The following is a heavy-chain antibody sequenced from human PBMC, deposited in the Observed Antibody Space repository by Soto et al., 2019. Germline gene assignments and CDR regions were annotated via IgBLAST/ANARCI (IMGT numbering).Heavy chain of an antibody. Sequence: GASVEVSCKASGYTFTSNVINWVRQAPGQGLEWMGWISPYNGNTGYSQKLQDRVTMTTDTSTSTAYMELRDLRSDDTAVYYCARGVSGAYDYWGQGTLVTVSS. D-gene: IGHD1-26*01. CDR2: ISPYNGNT. V-gene: IGHV1-18*04. J-gene: IGHJ4*02. CDR1: GYTFTSNV. CDR3: ARGVSGAYDY.